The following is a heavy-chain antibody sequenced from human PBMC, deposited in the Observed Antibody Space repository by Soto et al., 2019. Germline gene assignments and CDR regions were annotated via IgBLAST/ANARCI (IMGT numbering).Heavy chain of an antibody. J-gene: IGHJ6*02. CDR3: ARHRVFGVVRGMDV. Sequence: SETLSLTCTVSGGSISSYYWSWIRQPPGKGLEWIGYIYYSGSTNYNPSLKSRVTISVDTSKNQFSLKLSSVTAADTAVYYCARHRVFGVVRGMDVWGQGTTVTVSS. V-gene: IGHV4-59*01. D-gene: IGHD3-3*01. CDR1: GGSISSYY. CDR2: IYYSGST.